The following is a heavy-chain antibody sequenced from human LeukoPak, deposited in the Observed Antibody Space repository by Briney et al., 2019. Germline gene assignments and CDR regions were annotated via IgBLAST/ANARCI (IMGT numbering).Heavy chain of an antibody. V-gene: IGHV3-30-3*01. CDR2: ISYDGSNK. D-gene: IGHD3-22*01. CDR1: GFTFSSYA. CDR3: ARGYYYDSSGLDY. J-gene: IGHJ4*02. Sequence: GGSLRLSCAASGFTFSSYAMHWVRQAPGKGLEWVAVISYDGSNKYYADSVKGRSTISRDNSKNTLYLQMNSLRAEDTAVYYCARGYYYDSSGLDYWGQGTLVTVSS.